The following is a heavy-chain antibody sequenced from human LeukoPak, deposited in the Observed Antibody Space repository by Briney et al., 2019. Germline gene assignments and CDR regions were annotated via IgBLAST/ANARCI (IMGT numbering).Heavy chain of an antibody. J-gene: IGHJ5*02. V-gene: IGHV4-59*01. Sequence: PSDTLSLTLTVAGGSIITYDWSWIRQPPGNGLELSRYIYDSASTNYNPSLNSRVTISVDTSKNQFSLTLSSVTAADTAVYYCARDRGDSPTAWGQGTLVTVSS. CDR3: ARDRGDSPTA. CDR2: IYDSAST. CDR1: GGSIITYD. D-gene: IGHD4-17*01.